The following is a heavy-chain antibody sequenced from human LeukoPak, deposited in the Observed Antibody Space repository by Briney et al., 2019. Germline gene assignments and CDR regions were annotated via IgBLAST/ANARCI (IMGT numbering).Heavy chain of an antibody. D-gene: IGHD1-14*01. V-gene: IGHV4-39*02. CDR2: IYYSGST. CDR1: GGSISSSSYY. Sequence: TSETLSLTCTVSGGSISSSSYYWGWIRQPPGKGLEWIGSIYYSGSTYYNPSLKSRVSISVDTSKNQFSLKLSSVTAADTAVYYCARDAEPGRRGFDYWGQGTLVTVSS. J-gene: IGHJ4*02. CDR3: ARDAEPGRRGFDY.